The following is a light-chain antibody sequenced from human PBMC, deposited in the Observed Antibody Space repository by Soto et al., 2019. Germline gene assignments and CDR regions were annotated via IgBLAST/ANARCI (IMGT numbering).Light chain of an antibody. V-gene: IGKV1-5*01. Sequence: DIQMTQSPSTLSASVRDRVTITCRASQSISGSLAWYQQKPGKAPELLIYDASSLQGGVPSRFSGSGSGTEFTLTISSLQPDDFATYYCQHYNSYLWTFGQGTKVDIK. CDR1: QSISGS. CDR2: DAS. J-gene: IGKJ1*01. CDR3: QHYNSYLWT.